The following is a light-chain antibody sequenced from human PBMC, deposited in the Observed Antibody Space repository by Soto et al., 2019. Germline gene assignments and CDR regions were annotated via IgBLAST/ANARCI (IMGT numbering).Light chain of an antibody. J-gene: IGKJ1*01. CDR3: KQYGSSPRT. CDR1: QSVSRDH. V-gene: IGKV3-20*01. Sequence: EMVLTQSPGTLSWSPGEGATLSCRASQSVSRDHLPWYQQKPGQASRILIYGAFSRATGIPDRFSGSGSGTDFTLTISRLEPEDFAVYYCKQYGSSPRTFGQGTKVDIK. CDR2: GAF.